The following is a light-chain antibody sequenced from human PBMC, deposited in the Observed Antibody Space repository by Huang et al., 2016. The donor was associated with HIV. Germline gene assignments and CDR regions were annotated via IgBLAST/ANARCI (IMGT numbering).Light chain of an antibody. Sequence: DIQMTQSPSSLSASVGDRVTITCRASQSISKYLNWYRQKPGKAPKLLIYAASSLQSGVPSRFSGSGSGTDFTLTISSLQPEDFATYYCQQSYSPLTFGGGTKVEIK. CDR1: QSISKY. CDR2: AAS. V-gene: IGKV1-39*01. CDR3: QQSYSPLT. J-gene: IGKJ4*01.